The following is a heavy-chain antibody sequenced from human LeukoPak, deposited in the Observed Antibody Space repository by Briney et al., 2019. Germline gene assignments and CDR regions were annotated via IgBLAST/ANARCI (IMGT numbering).Heavy chain of an antibody. CDR3: ARDLGYFANWFDP. Sequence: SVKVSCKASGGTFCSYAISWVRQAPGQGLEWMGGIIPIFGTANYAQKFQGRVTITADESTSTAYMELSSLRSEDTAVYYCARDLGYFANWFDPWGQGTLVTVSS. V-gene: IGHV1-69*13. J-gene: IGHJ5*02. D-gene: IGHD2-15*01. CDR1: GGTFCSYA. CDR2: IIPIFGTA.